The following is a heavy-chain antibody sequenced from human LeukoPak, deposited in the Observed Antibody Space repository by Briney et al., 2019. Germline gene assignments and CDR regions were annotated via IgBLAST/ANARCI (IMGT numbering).Heavy chain of an antibody. J-gene: IGHJ4*02. CDR1: GYSFTSYW. V-gene: IGHV5-51*01. D-gene: IGHD5-18*01. Sequence: GESLKISCKGSGYSFTSYWIGWVRQMPGKGLEWMGIIYPGDSDTRYSPSFQGQVTISADKSISTAYLQWSSLKASDTAMYYCARRIVDTTMVFPYYFDYWGQGTLVTVSS. CDR2: IYPGDSDT. CDR3: ARRIVDTTMVFPYYFDY.